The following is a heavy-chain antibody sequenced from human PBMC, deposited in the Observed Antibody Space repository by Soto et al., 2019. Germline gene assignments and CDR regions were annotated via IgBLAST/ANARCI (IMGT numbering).Heavy chain of an antibody. CDR2: ISHDGGNR. CDR3: AKDRRDGYFDN. Sequence: QVQLVESGGGVVQPGRSLRLSCAASGFTFSSYGMYWVRQAPGKGLECVAYISHDGGNRYSADSVKGRFTIFRDNSKNTLYLQMNSLGSEDGAVYYCAKDRRDGYFDNWGQGTLLTVYS. CDR1: GFTFSSYG. V-gene: IGHV3-30*18. J-gene: IGHJ4*01.